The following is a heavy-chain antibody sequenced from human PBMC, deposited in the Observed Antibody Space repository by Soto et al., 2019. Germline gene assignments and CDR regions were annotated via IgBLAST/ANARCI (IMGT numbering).Heavy chain of an antibody. D-gene: IGHD3-3*01. CDR1: GFTFSSYG. Sequence: GGSLRLSCAASGFTFSSYGMHWVRQAPGKGLEWVAVISYDGSNKYYADSVKGRFTISRDNAKKTLYLQMNSLRADDTGVYYCAIDSSPYYDFWSGFYSYFDYWGQGSLVTGSS. CDR3: AIDSSPYYDFWSGFYSYFDY. CDR2: ISYDGSNK. J-gene: IGHJ4*02. V-gene: IGHV3-33*05.